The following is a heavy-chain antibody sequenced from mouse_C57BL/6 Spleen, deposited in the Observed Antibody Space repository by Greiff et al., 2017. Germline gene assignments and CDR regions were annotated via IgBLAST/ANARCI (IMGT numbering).Heavy chain of an antibody. CDR3: AKDYDGFAY. D-gene: IGHD2-4*01. CDR1: GYTFTSYW. CDR2: INPSSGYT. Sequence: VKLQESGAELAKPGASVKLSCKASGYTFTSYWMHWVKQRPGQGLEWIGYINPSSGYTKYNQKFKDKDTLTADKSSSTAYMQLSSLTHEDSAVYYCAKDYDGFAYWGQGTLVTVSA. V-gene: IGHV1-7*01. J-gene: IGHJ3*01.